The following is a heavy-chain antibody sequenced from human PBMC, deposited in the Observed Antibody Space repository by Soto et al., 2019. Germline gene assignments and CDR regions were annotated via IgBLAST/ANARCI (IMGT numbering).Heavy chain of an antibody. J-gene: IGHJ4*02. Sequence: SPTLSLTCAISGDSVSTDRTSWNWIRLSPSRCLEWLGRTYYRSQWYNDYAVSVKSRITINPDTSRNHFSLQLDSMTPEDTAVYYCAREKVVNDWGALDYWGQGTRVTVSS. CDR1: GDSVSTDRTS. CDR2: TYYRSQWYN. D-gene: IGHD1-26*01. V-gene: IGHV6-1*01. CDR3: AREKVVNDWGALDY.